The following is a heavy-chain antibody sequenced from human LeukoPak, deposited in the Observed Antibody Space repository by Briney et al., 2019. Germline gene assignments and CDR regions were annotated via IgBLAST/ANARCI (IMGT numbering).Heavy chain of an antibody. CDR2: ISGSGGST. J-gene: IGHJ4*02. CDR1: GFPFSNYA. V-gene: IGHV3-23*01. CDR3: AKDWYFFDY. Sequence: GGSLRLSCAASGFPFSNYAINWVRHAPGKGLEWVSAISGSGGSTYYADSVKGRFTISRDNSKNTLYLQMNSLRAEDTAVYYCAKDWYFFDYWGQGTLVTVSS. D-gene: IGHD1-14*01.